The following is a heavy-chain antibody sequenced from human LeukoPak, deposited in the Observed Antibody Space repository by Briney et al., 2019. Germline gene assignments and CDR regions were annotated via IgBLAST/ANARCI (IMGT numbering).Heavy chain of an antibody. J-gene: IGHJ5*02. CDR3: ARDDVRGFS. CDR1: GGSISSSSDY. V-gene: IGHV4-39*02. CDR2: IFYSGSN. Sequence: SETLSLTCTVSGGSISSSSDYWGWIRKPPGKGLEWIGSIFYSGSNYYNPSLKSRVTISVDTPRNQFSLKLSSVTAADTAVYYCARDDVRGFSWGQGTLVTVSS.